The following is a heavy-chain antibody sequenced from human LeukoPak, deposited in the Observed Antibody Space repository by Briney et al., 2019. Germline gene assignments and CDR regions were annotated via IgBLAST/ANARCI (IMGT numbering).Heavy chain of an antibody. CDR1: GYIFTSYG. J-gene: IGHJ4*02. CDR3: ARVKGGDSRDY. V-gene: IGHV1-18*01. CDR2: INTYNANT. D-gene: IGHD2-21*02. Sequence: ASAKVSCKASGYIFTSYGISWVRQAPGQGLEWLGWINTYNANTNYAQKLQGRVTMTTDTSTNTAYMELRSLRSGDTAVYYCARVKGGDSRDYWGQGTLVTVSS.